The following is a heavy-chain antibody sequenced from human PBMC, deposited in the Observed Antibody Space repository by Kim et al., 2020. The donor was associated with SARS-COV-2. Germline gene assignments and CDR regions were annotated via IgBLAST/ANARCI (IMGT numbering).Heavy chain of an antibody. J-gene: IGHJ6*02. Sequence: DSVKGRFTISRDNSKNTLYLQMNSLRAEDTAVYYCAKSYGAGTRYGMDVWGQGTTVTVSS. V-gene: IGHV3-23*01. D-gene: IGHD1-7*01. CDR3: AKSYGAGTRYGMDV.